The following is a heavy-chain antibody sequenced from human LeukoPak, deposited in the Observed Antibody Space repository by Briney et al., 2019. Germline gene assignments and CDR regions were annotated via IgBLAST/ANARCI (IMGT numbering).Heavy chain of an antibody. CDR2: ISSSSIYK. Sequence: KAGGSLRLSCAASGFTFSSYSMNWVRQAPGKGLEWVSSISSSSIYKYYADSVKGRFTISRDNAKNSLYLQMNSLRAKDTAVYYCAELGITMIGGVWGKGTTVTISS. CDR3: AELGITMIGGV. V-gene: IGHV3-21*01. J-gene: IGHJ6*04. CDR1: GFTFSSYS. D-gene: IGHD3-10*02.